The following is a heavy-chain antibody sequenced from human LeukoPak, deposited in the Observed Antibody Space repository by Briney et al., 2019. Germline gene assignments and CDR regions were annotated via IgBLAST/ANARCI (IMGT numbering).Heavy chain of an antibody. CDR1: GGSFSGYY. CDR3: ARGLLGYCSSTSCPHYMDV. J-gene: IGHJ6*03. D-gene: IGHD2-2*01. V-gene: IGHV4-34*01. Sequence: SETLSLTCAVCGGSFSGYYWSWIRQPPGKGLEWIGEINHSGSTNYNPSLKSRVTISVDTSKNQFSLKLSSVTAADTAVYYCARGLLGYCSSTSCPHYMDVWGKGTTVTVSS. CDR2: INHSGST.